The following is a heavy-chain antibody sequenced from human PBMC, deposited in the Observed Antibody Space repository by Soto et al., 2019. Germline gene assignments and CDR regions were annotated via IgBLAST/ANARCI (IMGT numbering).Heavy chain of an antibody. CDR2: IYYSGST. V-gene: IGHV4-59*01. Sequence: SETLSLTYTVSGGSIRSSDQIWIRHPPVKGLEWIGYIYYSGSTKYNPSLKSRVTISVDTSKNQFSLRLSYMTAADTAVYYCARVSGYYGSGPTSNWFDPWGQGTRVT. CDR3: ARVSGYYGSGPTSNWFDP. CDR1: GGSIRSSD. J-gene: IGHJ5*02. D-gene: IGHD3-10*01.